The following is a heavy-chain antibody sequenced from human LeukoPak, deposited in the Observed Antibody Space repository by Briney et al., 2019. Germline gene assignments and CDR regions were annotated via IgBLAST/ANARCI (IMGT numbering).Heavy chain of an antibody. J-gene: IGHJ4*02. V-gene: IGHV3-11*04. D-gene: IGHD2-2*01. CDR1: GFTFSDFY. CDR3: AREPCSTTNCRIFDY. CDR2: ISNSGSII. Sequence: GGSLRLSCAASGFTFSDFYMSWIRQAPGKGLEWVSCISNSGSIIYYADSVKGRFTISRDNAKSSLYLQVNSVRAEDTAVYYCAREPCSTTNCRIFDYWGQGTLVTVSS.